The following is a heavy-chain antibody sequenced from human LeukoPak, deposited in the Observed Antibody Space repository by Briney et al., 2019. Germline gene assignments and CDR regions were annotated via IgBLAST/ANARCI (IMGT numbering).Heavy chain of an antibody. D-gene: IGHD3-22*01. CDR3: ARYDTSGYYPHYHYYGMDV. V-gene: IGHV3-7*01. CDR1: GFTLSSYW. CDR2: IKQDGSEK. Sequence: GGSLRLSCAVSGFTLSSYWMIWVRQAPGKGLEWVANIKQDGSEKYYVDSVKGRFTISRDNAKNSLYLQMNSLRAEDTAVYYCARYDTSGYYPHYHYYGMDVWGQGTTVTVSS. J-gene: IGHJ6*02.